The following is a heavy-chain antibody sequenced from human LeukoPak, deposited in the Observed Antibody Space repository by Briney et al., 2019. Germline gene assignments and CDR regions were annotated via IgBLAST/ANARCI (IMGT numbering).Heavy chain of an antibody. Sequence: GGSLRLSCAASGFTFDDYAMHWVRQAPGKGLEWVSGISWNSGRKGYADSVKGRFTISRDNAKNSLYLQMNSLRAEDTALYYCAKGAVAGDYYYYGMDVWGQGTTVTVSS. CDR2: ISWNSGRK. CDR1: GFTFDDYA. V-gene: IGHV3-9*01. J-gene: IGHJ6*02. CDR3: AKGAVAGDYYYYGMDV. D-gene: IGHD6-19*01.